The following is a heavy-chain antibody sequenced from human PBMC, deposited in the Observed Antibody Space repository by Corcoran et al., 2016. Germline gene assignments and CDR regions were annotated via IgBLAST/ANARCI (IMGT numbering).Heavy chain of an antibody. J-gene: IGHJ4*02. V-gene: IGHV3-30*03. Sequence: QVQLVESGGGVVQPGKSLRLSCVASGFIFSSYGMHWVRQAPGKGLEWVAVISYDGSDKYYADTVKGRFTISRDNSKNTWYLQMNSLSTEDTALYYCARRPGIMTMGIDYWGQGTLVTVSS. CDR2: ISYDGSDK. CDR1: GFIFSSYG. CDR3: ARRPGIMTMGIDY. D-gene: IGHD3-10*01.